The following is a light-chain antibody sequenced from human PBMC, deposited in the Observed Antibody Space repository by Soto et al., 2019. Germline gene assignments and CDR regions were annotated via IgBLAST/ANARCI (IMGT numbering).Light chain of an antibody. J-gene: IGLJ1*01. CDR3: QSYDNSLSGYV. CDR2: GNS. CDR1: SSNIGAGYD. V-gene: IGLV1-40*01. Sequence: QPVLTQPPSVSGAPGQRVTISCTGSSSNIGAGYDVHWYQQLPGTAPKLLIYGNSNRPSGVPDRFSGSKSGTSASLAITGLQAEDEADYYCQSYDNSLSGYVFGTGTQLTVL.